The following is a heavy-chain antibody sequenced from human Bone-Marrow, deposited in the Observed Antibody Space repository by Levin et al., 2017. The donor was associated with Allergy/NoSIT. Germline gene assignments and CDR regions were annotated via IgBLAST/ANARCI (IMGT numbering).Heavy chain of an antibody. CDR2: ITYNSGSV. CDR3: ARDRGMVAETSVGDCNGMDV. J-gene: IGHJ6*02. V-gene: IGHV3-9*01. Sequence: QSGGSLRLSCVSSFFPFSSSSLPFFLPFPLKGPEWVACITYNSGSVAYADSVKGRFIISRDNARNSLYLQMNSLQVDDTALYYCARDRGMVAETSVGDCNGMDVWGQGTTVVVSS. CDR1: FFPFSSSS. D-gene: IGHD1-26*01.